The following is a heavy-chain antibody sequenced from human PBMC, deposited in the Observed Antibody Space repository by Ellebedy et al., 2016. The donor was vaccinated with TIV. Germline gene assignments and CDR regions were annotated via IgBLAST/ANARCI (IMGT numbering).Heavy chain of an antibody. Sequence: GESLKISXAASGFTFSNYGMHWVRQAPGKGLEWVTVISYDGTNKYYADSVQGRFSISRDNSKNTLFLQMNSLRAEDTAVYYCAKGGYRVYYYYYMDVWGKGTTVTVSS. D-gene: IGHD3-16*02. CDR1: GFTFSNYG. J-gene: IGHJ6*03. V-gene: IGHV3-30*18. CDR3: AKGGYRVYYYYYMDV. CDR2: ISYDGTNK.